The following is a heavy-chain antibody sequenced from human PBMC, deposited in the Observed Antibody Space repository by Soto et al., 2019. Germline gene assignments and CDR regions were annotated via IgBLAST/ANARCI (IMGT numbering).Heavy chain of an antibody. CDR1: GFTFTSSA. V-gene: IGHV1-58*01. J-gene: IGHJ4*02. CDR2: IVVGSGNT. Sequence: EASVKFSCKASGFTFTSSAVQWVRQARGQRLEWIGWIVVGSGNTNYAQKFQERVTITRDMSTSTAYMELSSLRSEDTAVYYCAAGGPSAAGTDYWGQGTLVTVSS. CDR3: AAGGPSAAGTDY. D-gene: IGHD6-13*01.